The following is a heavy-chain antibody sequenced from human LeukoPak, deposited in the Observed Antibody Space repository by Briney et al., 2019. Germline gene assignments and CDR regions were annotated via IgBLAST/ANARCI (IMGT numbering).Heavy chain of an antibody. J-gene: IGHJ4*02. CDR2: IYPGDSDT. V-gene: IGHV5-51*01. CDR1: GYSFTSYW. D-gene: IGHD6-13*01. Sequence: GGSLKISCQGSGYSFTSYWIGWGRQVPGKGLEWMGIIYPGDSDTRYSPSFQGQVTTSADKSISTAYLQWSSLKASDTAMYYCARVLAAGTISAFGYWGQGTLVTVSS. CDR3: ARVLAAGTISAFGY.